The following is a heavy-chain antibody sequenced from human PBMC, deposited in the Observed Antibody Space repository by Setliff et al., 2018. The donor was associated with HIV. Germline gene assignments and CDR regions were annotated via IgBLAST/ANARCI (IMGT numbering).Heavy chain of an antibody. Sequence: PSETLSLTCSVSGGSVRNNNYFWSWVRQPPGKGLQYIGTVYYNGVTYFNPSLKSRLTISVDTSKNQFSLKLSSLTAADTAVYYCARHWGSGWYMAMDVWGKGTTVTV. CDR3: ARHWGSGWYMAMDV. CDR2: VYYNGVT. CDR1: GGSVRNNNYF. V-gene: IGHV4-39*01. D-gene: IGHD6-19*01. J-gene: IGHJ6*03.